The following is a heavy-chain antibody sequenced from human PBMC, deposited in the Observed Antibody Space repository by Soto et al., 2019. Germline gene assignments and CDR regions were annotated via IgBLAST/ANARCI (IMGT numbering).Heavy chain of an antibody. CDR3: AREGAFYYGSGSYFPDLCFDF. CDR1: GFTFSSYG. CDR2: IWYDGSNK. V-gene: IGHV3-33*01. J-gene: IGHJ4*02. Sequence: GGSLRLSCAASGFTFSSYGMHWVRQAPGKGLEWVAVIWYDGSNKYYADSVKGRFTISRDNSKNTLYLQMNSLRAEDTAVYYCAREGAFYYGSGSYFPDLCFDFWGQGTLVTVSS. D-gene: IGHD3-10*01.